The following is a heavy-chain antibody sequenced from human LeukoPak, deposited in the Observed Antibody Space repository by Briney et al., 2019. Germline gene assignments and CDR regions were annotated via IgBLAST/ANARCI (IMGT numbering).Heavy chain of an antibody. CDR1: GFTLSNYA. V-gene: IGHV3-23*01. J-gene: IGHJ4*02. Sequence: GSLRLSCAASGFTLSNYAMNWVRQAPGKGLEWVSSISGSGTNTYYADSVKGRLTITRDTSKHTLYLQMNSLRAEDTAVYHCAKFDYGDYWGQGTLVTVPP. CDR3: AKFDYGDY. D-gene: IGHD3-16*01. CDR2: ISGSGTNT.